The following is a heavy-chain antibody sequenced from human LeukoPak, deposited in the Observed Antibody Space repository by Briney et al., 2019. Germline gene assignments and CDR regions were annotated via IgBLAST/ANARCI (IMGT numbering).Heavy chain of an antibody. CDR2: ISVYNGHT. D-gene: IGHD2-2*01. V-gene: IGHV1-18*01. Sequence: EASVKVSCKASGYSFPSYGITWVRQAPGQGLEWMGRISVYNGHTTYAQNSQGRVTMTTETSTSTAYLEVRSLRSDDTARYYCARIAVVVPTGIVGSYFNYMDDWGEGTTVTVSS. CDR3: ARIAVVVPTGIVGSYFNYMDD. CDR1: GYSFPSYG. J-gene: IGHJ6*03.